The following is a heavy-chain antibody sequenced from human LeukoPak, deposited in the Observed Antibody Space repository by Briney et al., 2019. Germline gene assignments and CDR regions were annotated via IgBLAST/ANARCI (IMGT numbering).Heavy chain of an antibody. CDR2: IIPIFGTA. CDR1: GGTFSSYA. Sequence: SVKVSCKASGGTFSSYAISWVRQAPGQGLEWMGGIIPIFGTANYAQKFQGRVTITADESTSTAYMELSSLRSEDTAVYYCAREAGRRPYYDFWSGYYDPHNWFDPWGQGTLVTVSS. V-gene: IGHV1-69*13. J-gene: IGHJ5*02. D-gene: IGHD3-3*01. CDR3: AREAGRRPYYDFWSGYYDPHNWFDP.